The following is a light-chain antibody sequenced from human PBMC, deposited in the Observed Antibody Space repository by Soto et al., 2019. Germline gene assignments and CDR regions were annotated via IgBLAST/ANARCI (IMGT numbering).Light chain of an antibody. CDR1: SSNIGSNT. J-gene: IGLJ2*01. V-gene: IGLV1-44*01. Sequence: SVLTQPPSASGTPGQRVTISCSGSSSNIGSNTVNWYQHLPGTAPKLLIYSNIQRPSGFPDRFSGSKSGTSASLAISGLQSEDEADYYCAAWDDSLNGVVFGGGTKVTVL. CDR3: AAWDDSLNGVV. CDR2: SNI.